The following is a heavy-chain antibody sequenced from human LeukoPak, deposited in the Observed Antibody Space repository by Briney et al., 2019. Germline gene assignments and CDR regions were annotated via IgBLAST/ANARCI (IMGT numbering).Heavy chain of an antibody. CDR1: VGTFASYA. D-gene: IGHD2-15*01. J-gene: IGHJ4*02. Sequence: SVKVSCKASVGTFASYAISWVRQAPGQGLEWMGGIIPIFGTANHAQKFQGRVTITTDESTSTAYMEPSSLRPEETAVYYCAGGGSCYSNWAQGTLVTVSS. CDR3: AGGGSCYSN. V-gene: IGHV1-69*05. CDR2: IIPIFGTA.